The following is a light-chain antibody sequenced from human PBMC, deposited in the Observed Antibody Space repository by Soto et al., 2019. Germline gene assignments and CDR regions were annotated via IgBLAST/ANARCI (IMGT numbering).Light chain of an antibody. J-gene: IGKJ4*01. CDR2: DAS. CDR3: QQYNSYSLT. V-gene: IGKV1-5*01. Sequence: DIHMTQSPSTRSASVGDRVTITCRASQSISSWLAWYQQKPGKAPKLLIYDASSLESGVPSRFSGSGSGTEFTLTISSLQPDDFATYDCQQYNSYSLTFGGGTRLDIK. CDR1: QSISSW.